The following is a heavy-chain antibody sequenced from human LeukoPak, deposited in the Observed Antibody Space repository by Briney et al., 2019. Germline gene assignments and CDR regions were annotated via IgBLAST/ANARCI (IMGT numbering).Heavy chain of an antibody. V-gene: IGHV4-31*03. D-gene: IGHD2-2*01. CDR2: IYYSGST. CDR1: GGSISSGGYY. Sequence: PSETLSLTRTVSGGSISSGGYYWSWIRQHPGKGLEWIGYIYYSGSTYYNPSLKSRVTISVDTSKNQFSLKLSSVTAADTAVYYCARGYCSSTSCYPFDYWGQGTLVTVSS. CDR3: ARGYCSSTSCYPFDY. J-gene: IGHJ4*02.